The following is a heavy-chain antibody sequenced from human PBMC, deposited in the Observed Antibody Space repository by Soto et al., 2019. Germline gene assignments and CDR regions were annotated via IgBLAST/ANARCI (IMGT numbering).Heavy chain of an antibody. J-gene: IGHJ4*02. Sequence: QVQLLESGGGVVQPGRSLRLSCAASGFTFSSYAMHWVRQAPGKGLEWVAVISDDGSNKYYADSVKGRFTISRDNSKNTLYLQLNSLSAEDTAVYYCARERRGDSSGDSEISFDYWGQGTLVTVSS. V-gene: IGHV3-30-3*01. D-gene: IGHD3-22*01. CDR1: GFTFSSYA. CDR3: ARERRGDSSGDSEISFDY. CDR2: ISDDGSNK.